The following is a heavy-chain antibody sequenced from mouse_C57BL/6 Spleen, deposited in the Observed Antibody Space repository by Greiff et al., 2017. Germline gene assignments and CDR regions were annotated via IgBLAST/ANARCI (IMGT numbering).Heavy chain of an antibody. CDR3: AVTTVVAFDY. V-gene: IGHV1-18*01. J-gene: IGHJ2*01. CDR2: INPNNGGT. Sequence: EVQLQQSGPELVKPGASVKIPCKASGYTFTDYNMDWVKQSPGKSLEWIGGINPNNGGTIYNQKFKGKATLTVDKSSSTAYMELRSLTSEDTSVYYCAVTTVVAFDYWGQGTTLTVSS. D-gene: IGHD1-1*01. CDR1: GYTFTDYN.